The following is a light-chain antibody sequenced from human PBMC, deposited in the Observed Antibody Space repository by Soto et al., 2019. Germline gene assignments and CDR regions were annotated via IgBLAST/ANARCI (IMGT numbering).Light chain of an antibody. CDR3: QQYDTSIPYT. J-gene: IGKJ4*01. CDR2: GAS. CDR1: QSFNNNY. V-gene: IGKV3-20*01. Sequence: EIVLTQSPVTLSLSPLDRATLSCDASQSFNNNYLAWYQHKPGQAPRLLIYGASSRATGIPDRFSGSGSGTDFTLTIRRLEPEDFAVYYCQQYDTSIPYTFGGGTKVDIK.